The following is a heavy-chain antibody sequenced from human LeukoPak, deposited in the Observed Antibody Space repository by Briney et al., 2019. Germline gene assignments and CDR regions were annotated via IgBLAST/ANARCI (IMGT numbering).Heavy chain of an antibody. CDR3: ARISGSYYGFDY. D-gene: IGHD1-26*01. J-gene: IGHJ4*02. Sequence: SETLSLTCTVSGGSISSSSSYYWGWIRQRPGKGLEWIGEINHSGSTNYNPSLKSPVTISVDTSKNQFSLKLSSVTAADTAVYYCARISGSYYGFDYWGQGTLVTVSS. V-gene: IGHV4-39*07. CDR2: INHSGST. CDR1: GGSISSSSSYY.